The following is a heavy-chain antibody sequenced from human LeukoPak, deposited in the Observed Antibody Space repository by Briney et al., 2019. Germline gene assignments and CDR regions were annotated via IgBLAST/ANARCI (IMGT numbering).Heavy chain of an antibody. Sequence: GGSLRLSCAASGFTFSSYAMHWVRQAPDKGLEGVTFIRYEGSNKYYADSVKDLFTISRDNSKNTLYLQMNRLRAEDTAVYYCAKGSKEVLFTRDHYMDVWGKGTTVTISS. CDR3: AKGSKEVLFTRDHYMDV. D-gene: IGHD3-3*01. CDR2: IRYEGSNK. J-gene: IGHJ6*03. CDR1: GFTFSSYA. V-gene: IGHV3-30*02.